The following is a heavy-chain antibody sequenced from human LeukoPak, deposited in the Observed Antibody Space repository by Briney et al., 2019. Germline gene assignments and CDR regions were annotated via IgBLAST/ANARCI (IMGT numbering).Heavy chain of an antibody. J-gene: IGHJ4*02. CDR2: VKSRSAGETT. Sequence: GRSLRLSCAASGFSISNDWMSWFRQAPGKGLEWVARVKSRSAGETTDYAAPVKGRFTISRDDSKNTLYLQMNSLKTEDTAVYYCTLIQGWGSGSYYRDFWGQGTLVTVSS. CDR1: GFSISNDW. D-gene: IGHD3-10*01. CDR3: TLIQGWGSGSYYRDF. V-gene: IGHV3-15*01.